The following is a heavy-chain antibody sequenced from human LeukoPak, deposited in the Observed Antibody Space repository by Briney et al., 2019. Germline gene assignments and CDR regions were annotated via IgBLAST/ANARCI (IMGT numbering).Heavy chain of an antibody. CDR1: GFTFTSYG. V-gene: IGHV1-18*01. J-gene: IGHJ4*02. Sequence: GGSLRLSCAASGFTFTSYGISWVRQAPGQGLEWMGWISAYNGNTNYAQKLQGRVTMTTDTSTSTAYMELRSLRSDDTAVYYCARGPYGDSPYFDYWGQGTLVTVSS. CDR2: ISAYNGNT. CDR3: ARGPYGDSPYFDY. D-gene: IGHD4-17*01.